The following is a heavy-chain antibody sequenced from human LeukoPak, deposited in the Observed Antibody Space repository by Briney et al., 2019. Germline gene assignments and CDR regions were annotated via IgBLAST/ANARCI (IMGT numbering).Heavy chain of an antibody. J-gene: IGHJ4*02. D-gene: IGHD3-10*01. Sequence: GGSLRLSCAASGFTFSSYLMSWVRQAPGKGLEWVANIKQDGSEKYYVDSVKGRFTISRDNAKNSLYLQMNSLRAEDTAVYYCARGGITMVRGVIPGYFDYWGQGTLVTVSS. V-gene: IGHV3-7*01. CDR3: ARGGITMVRGVIPGYFDY. CDR2: IKQDGSEK. CDR1: GFTFSSYL.